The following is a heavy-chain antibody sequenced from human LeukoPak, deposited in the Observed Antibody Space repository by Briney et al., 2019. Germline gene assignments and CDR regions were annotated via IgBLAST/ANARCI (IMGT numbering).Heavy chain of an antibody. D-gene: IGHD3-10*01. CDR2: IYYSGST. CDR1: GGSISSYY. J-gene: IGHJ4*02. V-gene: IGHV4-59*12. CDR3: ARNTYYYGSGSYWEYGAPLPDY. Sequence: SETLSLTCTVSGGSISSYYWSWIRQPPGKGLEWIGYIYYSGSTNYNPSLKSRVTISVDTSKNQFSLKLSSVTAADTAVYYCARNTYYYGSGSYWEYGAPLPDYWGQGTLVTVSS.